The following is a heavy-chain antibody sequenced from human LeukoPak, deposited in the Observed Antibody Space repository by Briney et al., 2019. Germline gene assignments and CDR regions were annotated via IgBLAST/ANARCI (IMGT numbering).Heavy chain of an antibody. J-gene: IGHJ6*03. D-gene: IGHD2-2*01. V-gene: IGHV1-2*02. Sequence: ASVKVSCKASGYTFTGYYMHWVRQAPGQGLEWMGWINPNSGGTNYAQKFQGRVTMTRDTSISTAYMELSRLRSDDTAVYYCARVLGYCSSTSCSLDYYYYMDVWGKGTTVTVSS. CDR3: ARVLGYCSSTSCSLDYYYYMDV. CDR1: GYTFTGYY. CDR2: INPNSGGT.